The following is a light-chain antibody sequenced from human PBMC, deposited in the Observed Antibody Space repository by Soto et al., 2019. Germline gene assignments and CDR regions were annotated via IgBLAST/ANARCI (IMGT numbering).Light chain of an antibody. J-gene: IGLJ3*02. CDR3: QSYDSSLSGWV. CDR2: GNN. CDR1: SSNIGAGYG. Sequence: QSVLTQPPSVSGAPGQRVTISCTGSSSNIGAGYGVHWYQQLPGTAPKLLIYGNNNRPSGVPDRFSGSKSGTSASLAITGLQAEDEADYYCQSYDSSLSGWVFGGRTKLTVL. V-gene: IGLV1-40*01.